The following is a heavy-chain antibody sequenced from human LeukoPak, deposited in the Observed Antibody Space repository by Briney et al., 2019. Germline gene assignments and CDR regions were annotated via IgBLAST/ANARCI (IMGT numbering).Heavy chain of an antibody. CDR3: ARHGDTVTYGGSYPMDY. CDR1: GSSISGYY. CDR2: IFYSGST. Sequence: SETLSLTCTVSGSSISGYYWSWIRQPPGKGLEWIAFIFYSGSTNYNPSLHSRVTISIDTSKNQFSLKLSPVTAADTAVYYCARHGDTVTYGGSYPMDYWGQGTLVTVSS. J-gene: IGHJ4*02. V-gene: IGHV4-59*08. D-gene: IGHD1-26*01.